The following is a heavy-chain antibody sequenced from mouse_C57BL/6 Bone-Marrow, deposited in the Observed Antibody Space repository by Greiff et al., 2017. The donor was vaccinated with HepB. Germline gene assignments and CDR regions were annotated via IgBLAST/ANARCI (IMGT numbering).Heavy chain of an antibody. J-gene: IGHJ1*03. CDR3: ARSDYSNGYFDV. D-gene: IGHD2-5*01. Sequence: DVHLVESEGGLVQPGSSMKLSCTASGFTFSDYYMAWVRQVPEKGLEWVANINYDGSSTYYLDSLKSRFIISRDNAKNILYLQMSSLKSEDTATYYCARSDYSNGYFDVWGTGTTVTVSS. CDR2: INYDGSST. V-gene: IGHV5-16*01. CDR1: GFTFSDYY.